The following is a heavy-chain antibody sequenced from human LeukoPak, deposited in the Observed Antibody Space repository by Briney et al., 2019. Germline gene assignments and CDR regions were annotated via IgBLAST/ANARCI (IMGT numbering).Heavy chain of an antibody. J-gene: IGHJ6*03. V-gene: IGHV1-2*02. CDR3: ARGWRVIPYYYYYYMDV. D-gene: IGHD5-24*01. CDR1: GYTFTGHW. CDR2: INPNTGDT. Sequence: ASVKVSCKASGYTFTGHWMHWVRQAPGQGLEWMGWINPNTGDTNYAQKFQGRVTMTRDTSISTAYMELSSLRSEDTAVYYCARGWRVIPYYYYYYMDVWGKGTTVTVSS.